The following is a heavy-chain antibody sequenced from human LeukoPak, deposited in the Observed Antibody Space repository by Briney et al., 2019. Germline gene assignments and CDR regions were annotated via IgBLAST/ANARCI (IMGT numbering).Heavy chain of an antibody. CDR3: ARVVADYYFHGMDV. D-gene: IGHD6-13*01. CDR1: GFTFSSYE. V-gene: IGHV3-48*03. CDR2: ISSSGSTI. J-gene: IGHJ6*01. Sequence: GGSLRLSCAASGFTFSSYEMNWVRQAPGKGLEWVSYISSSGSTIYYADSVKGRFTISRDNAKNSLYLQMNSLRAEDTAVYYWARVVADYYFHGMDVWGQRTTVTVSS.